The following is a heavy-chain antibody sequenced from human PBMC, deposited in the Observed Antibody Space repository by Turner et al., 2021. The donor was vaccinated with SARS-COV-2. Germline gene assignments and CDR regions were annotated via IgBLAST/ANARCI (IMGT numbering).Heavy chain of an antibody. CDR2: IYYSGST. D-gene: IGHD3-22*01. J-gene: IGHJ5*02. Sequence: QVQLHESGPGLVKPSQTLSLPCTFPVGSISSGGYYWSWTRQHPGKGLEWIGHIYYSGSTYYNPSLKSRVTISVDTSKNQFSLKLSSVTAADTAVYYCARLSRLLPNNWFDPWGQGTLVTVSS. CDR3: ARLSRLLPNNWFDP. CDR1: VGSISSGGYY. V-gene: IGHV4-31*03.